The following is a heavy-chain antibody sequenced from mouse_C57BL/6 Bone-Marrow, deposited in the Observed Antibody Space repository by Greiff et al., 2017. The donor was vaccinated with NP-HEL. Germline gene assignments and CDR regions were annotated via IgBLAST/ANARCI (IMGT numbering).Heavy chain of an antibody. CDR1: GYTFTDYY. V-gene: IGHV1-26*01. Sequence: VQLQQSGPELVKPGASVKISCKASGYTFTDYYMNWVKQSHGKSLEWIGDINPNNGGTSYNQKFKGKATLTVDKSSSTAYMELRSLTSEDSAVYYCARSWSSHYYAMDYWGQGTSVTVSS. CDR3: ARSWSSHYYAMDY. D-gene: IGHD1-1*02. CDR2: INPNNGGT. J-gene: IGHJ4*01.